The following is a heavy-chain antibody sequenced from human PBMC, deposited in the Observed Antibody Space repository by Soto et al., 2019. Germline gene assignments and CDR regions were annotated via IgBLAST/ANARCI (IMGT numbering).Heavy chain of an antibody. V-gene: IGHV4-59*08. D-gene: IGHD3-3*01. Sequence: TSETLSLTCPVSGGSISNYYLSWIRQPPGKGLEWIGYIHYSGNTKYNPSLKGRVTISADTSKDQFSLKLTSVTAADTAVYYCARGHYDFWSGYFATIDYWGQGTLVTVSS. J-gene: IGHJ4*02. CDR2: IHYSGNT. CDR1: GGSISNYY. CDR3: ARGHYDFWSGYFATIDY.